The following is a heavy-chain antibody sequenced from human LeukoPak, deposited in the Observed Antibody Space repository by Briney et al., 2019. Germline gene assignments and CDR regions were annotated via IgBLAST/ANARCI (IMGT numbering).Heavy chain of an antibody. CDR1: GFTVSSNY. V-gene: IGHV3-53*01. J-gene: IGHJ6*03. CDR3: ARGGAAPTPYYYYYYMDV. D-gene: IGHD6-13*01. CDR2: IYSGGST. Sequence: GGSLRLSCAASGFTVSSNYMSWVRQAPGKGLEWVSVIYSGGSTYYADSVKGRFAISRDNSKNTLYLQMNSLRAEDTAVYYCARGGAAPTPYYYYYYMDVWGKGTTVTVSS.